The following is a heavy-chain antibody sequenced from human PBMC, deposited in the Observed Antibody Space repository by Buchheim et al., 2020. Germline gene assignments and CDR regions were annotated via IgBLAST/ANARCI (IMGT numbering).Heavy chain of an antibody. CDR1: GDSLNSYY. D-gene: IGHD6-13*01. CDR2: IFYSGST. V-gene: IGHV4-59*01. CDR3: ARGRRNYSRGWFDP. J-gene: IGHJ5*01. Sequence: QVQLQESGPGLVKPSETLSLTCSVSGDSLNSYYWSWIRQPSGKELEWNGYIFYSGSTYYRPSLRSRAFISVDTSRNQFSMRLRSVTAADTAVYYCARGRRNYSRGWFDPWGQGT.